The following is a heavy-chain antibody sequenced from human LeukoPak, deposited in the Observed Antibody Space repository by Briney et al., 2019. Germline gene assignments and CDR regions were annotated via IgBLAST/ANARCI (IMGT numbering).Heavy chain of an antibody. Sequence: PGRSLRLSCAVSGFTFSSYAMHWVRQAPGKGLEWVAVISYDGSNKYYADSVKGRFTISRDNSKNTLYLQMNSLRAEDTAVYYCARDSRRWYQLLYMYYGMDVWGQGTTVTVSS. J-gene: IGHJ6*02. CDR2: ISYDGSNK. CDR1: GFTFSSYA. D-gene: IGHD2-2*02. CDR3: ARDSRRWYQLLYMYYGMDV. V-gene: IGHV3-30*04.